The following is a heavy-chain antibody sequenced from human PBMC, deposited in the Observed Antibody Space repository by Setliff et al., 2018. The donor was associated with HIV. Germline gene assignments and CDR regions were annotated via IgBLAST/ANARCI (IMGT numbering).Heavy chain of an antibody. D-gene: IGHD2-15*01. CDR1: GGSFSGYY. CDR2: INPGGST. V-gene: IGHV4-34*01. Sequence: SETLSLTCAVYGGSFSGYYWNWIRQPPGEGLEWIGEINPGGSTNYNPSLKSRVTISVDTSKNQFSLELRSVTVADTAVYFCAREDASGNHAFDFWGQGKMVTVSS. CDR3: AREDASGNHAFDF. J-gene: IGHJ3*01.